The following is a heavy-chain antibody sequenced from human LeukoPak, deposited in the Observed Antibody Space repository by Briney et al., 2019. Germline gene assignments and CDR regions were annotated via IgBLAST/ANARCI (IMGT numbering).Heavy chain of an antibody. CDR3: ARGYDSSGYLGEEAFDI. Sequence: ASETLSLTCTVSGYSISSGYYWGWIRQPPGKGLEWIGSIYHSGSTYYNPSLKSRVTISVDTSKNHFSLKLSSVTAADTAVYYCARGYDSSGYLGEEAFDIWGQGTMVTVSS. D-gene: IGHD3-22*01. CDR2: IYHSGST. J-gene: IGHJ3*02. V-gene: IGHV4-38-2*02. CDR1: GYSISSGYY.